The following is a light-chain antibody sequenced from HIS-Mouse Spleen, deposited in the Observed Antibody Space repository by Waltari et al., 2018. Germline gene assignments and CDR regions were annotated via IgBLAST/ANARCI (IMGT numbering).Light chain of an antibody. J-gene: IGLJ2*01. CDR3: AAWDDSLSGHVV. Sequence: QSVLTQPPSASGTPGQRVTIPCSGSSSNIGSNYVHGHQQPPGTAPNLLSYRNNQRPSGFPDRFSGSKSGTSASLAISGLRSEDEADYYCAAWDDSLSGHVVFGGGTKLTVL. CDR2: RNN. CDR1: SSNIGSNY. V-gene: IGLV1-47*01.